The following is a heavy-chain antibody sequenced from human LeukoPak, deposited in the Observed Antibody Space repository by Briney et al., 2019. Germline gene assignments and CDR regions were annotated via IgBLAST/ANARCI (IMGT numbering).Heavy chain of an antibody. V-gene: IGHV3-48*01. CDR3: ARDLDDYYDSSGPRFDP. Sequence: GGSLRLSCAASGFTFSSYSMNWVRQAPGKGLEWVSYISSSSSTIYYADSVKGRFTISRDNAKNSLYLQMNSLRAEDTAVYYCARDLDDYYDSSGPRFDPWGQGTLVTVSS. J-gene: IGHJ5*02. D-gene: IGHD3-22*01. CDR1: GFTFSSYS. CDR2: ISSSSSTI.